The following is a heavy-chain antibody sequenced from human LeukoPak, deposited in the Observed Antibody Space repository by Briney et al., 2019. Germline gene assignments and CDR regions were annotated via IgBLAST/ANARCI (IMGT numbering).Heavy chain of an antibody. CDR1: GFTFNTYA. V-gene: IGHV3-21*01. CDR3: ARVGGPVGYCSSTSCRGGFDY. Sequence: GGSLRLSCVTSGFTFNTYAMTWVRQAPGKGLEWVSSISSSSSYIYYADSVKGRFTISRDNAKNSLYLQMNSLRAEDTAVYYCARVGGPVGYCSSTSCRGGFDYWGQGTLVTVSS. J-gene: IGHJ4*02. D-gene: IGHD2-2*01. CDR2: ISSSSSYI.